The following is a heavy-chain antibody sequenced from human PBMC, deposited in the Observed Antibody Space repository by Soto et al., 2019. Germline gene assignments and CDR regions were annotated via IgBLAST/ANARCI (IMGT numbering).Heavy chain of an antibody. V-gene: IGHV4-34*01. CDR1: GGSFSGYY. CDR2: INHSGST. Sequence: SETLSLTCAVYGGSFSGYYWSWIRQPPGKGLEWIGEINHSGSTNYNPSLKSRVTISVDTSKNQFSLKLSSVTAADTAVYYCSRGRSIYYGSGSYSYYYYYMDVWGKGTTVTVSS. D-gene: IGHD3-10*01. J-gene: IGHJ6*03. CDR3: SRGRSIYYGSGSYSYYYYYMDV.